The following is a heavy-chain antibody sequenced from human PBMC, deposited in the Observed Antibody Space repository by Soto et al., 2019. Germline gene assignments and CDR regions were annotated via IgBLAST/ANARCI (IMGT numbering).Heavy chain of an antibody. V-gene: IGHV3-15*01. CDR2: IKSIPDGGTT. D-gene: IGHD2-2*01. J-gene: IGHJ6*02. CDR3: TTESADYVAVPATAAMDF. Sequence: GSLLLCGASSGITFSNAWMTWVRQAPGQGLELVGRIKSIPDGGTTDYAAPVKGRFTNSIDDSKDTLYLQINNLRTEDTGVYRCTTESADYVAVPATAAMDFWGQGTTVTVSS. CDR1: GITFSNAW.